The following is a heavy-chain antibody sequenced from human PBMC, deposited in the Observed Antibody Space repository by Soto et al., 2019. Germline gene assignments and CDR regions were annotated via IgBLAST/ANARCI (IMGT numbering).Heavy chain of an antibody. CDR2: IDPVDSYT. CDR1: GYSFTNYW. CDR3: ARIESIARNWFDP. D-gene: IGHD6-13*01. J-gene: IGHJ5*02. Sequence: HGESLKISCKGSGYSFTNYWISWVRRMPGKGLEWMGNIDPVDSYTNYSPSFQGHVTFSVDTSISTAYLQWSSLKASDTAMYYCARIESIARNWFDPWGQGTLVTVSS. V-gene: IGHV5-10-1*01.